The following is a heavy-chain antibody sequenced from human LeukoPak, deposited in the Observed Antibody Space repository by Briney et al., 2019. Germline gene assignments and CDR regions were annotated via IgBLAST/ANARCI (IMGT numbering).Heavy chain of an antibody. Sequence: SETLSLTCAVYGGSFSGYYWSWIRQPPGKGLEWIGEINHSGSTNYNPSLKSRVTISVDTSKNQFSLKLSSVTAADTAVYYCARRSIAVVGVSSYYYYYMDVWGKGTTVTVSS. D-gene: IGHD6-13*01. J-gene: IGHJ6*03. CDR1: GGSFSGYY. CDR3: ARRSIAVVGVSSYYYYYMDV. CDR2: INHSGST. V-gene: IGHV4-34*01.